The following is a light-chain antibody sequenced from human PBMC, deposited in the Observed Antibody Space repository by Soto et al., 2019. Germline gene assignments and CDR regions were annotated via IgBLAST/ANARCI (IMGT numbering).Light chain of an antibody. CDR2: AAS. CDR3: QQYNNWIT. Sequence: EIVLTQSPGTLSLSPGERAILSCRASQSISINLAWYQQKPGQAPRLLIYAASNRAAGVPARFSGSWSGTEFTLTISSLQSEDFAVYYCQQYNNWITFGQGTRLEI. CDR1: QSISIN. V-gene: IGKV3-15*01. J-gene: IGKJ5*01.